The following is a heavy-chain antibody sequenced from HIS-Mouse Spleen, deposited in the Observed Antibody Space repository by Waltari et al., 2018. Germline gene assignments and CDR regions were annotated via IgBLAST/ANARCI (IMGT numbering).Heavy chain of an antibody. Sequence: VKPSETLSLTCTVSGGSISSSSYYWGWIRQPPGKGLEWIGSIYYSGSTYYNPSLKSRVTISVDTSKNQFSLKLSSVTAADTAVYYCARHDRAVDDYWGQGTLVTVSS. J-gene: IGHJ4*02. D-gene: IGHD6-19*01. CDR3: ARHDRAVDDY. CDR2: IYYSGST. V-gene: IGHV4-39*01. CDR1: GGSISSSSYY.